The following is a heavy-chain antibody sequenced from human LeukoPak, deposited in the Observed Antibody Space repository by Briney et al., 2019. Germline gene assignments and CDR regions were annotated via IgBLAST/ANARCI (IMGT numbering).Heavy chain of an antibody. CDR2: INPDSGGT. D-gene: IGHD2-2*01. J-gene: IGHJ6*03. V-gene: IGHV1-2*02. CDR3: AKDRRTSSHYYCFYCLDV. Sequence: ASVKVSCKASGYTFNDYYMHWVRQAPGQGVEWMGWINPDSGGTNYAQKFHGRVTLTRYTFTSTTHMELSRLRTDDTGVYFWAKDRRTSSHYYCFYCLDVWGKGTTVTVSS. CDR1: GYTFNDYY.